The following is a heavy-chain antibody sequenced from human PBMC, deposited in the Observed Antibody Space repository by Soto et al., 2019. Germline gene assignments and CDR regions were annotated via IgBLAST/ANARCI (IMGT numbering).Heavy chain of an antibody. V-gene: IGHV1-18*01. CDR1: GYTFTSYG. D-gene: IGHD3-3*01. Sequence: QVQLVQSGAEVKKPGASVKVSCKASGYTFTSYGISWVRQAPGKGLEWMGWISAYNGNTNYAQKLQGRVTMTTDTSTSTAYMELRSLRSDDTAVYYCARATLLRFLEGPEFDYWGQGTLVTVSS. CDR3: ARATLLRFLEGPEFDY. J-gene: IGHJ4*02. CDR2: ISAYNGNT.